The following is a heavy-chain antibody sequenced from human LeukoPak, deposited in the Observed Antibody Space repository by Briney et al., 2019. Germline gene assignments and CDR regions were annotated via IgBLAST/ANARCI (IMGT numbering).Heavy chain of an antibody. D-gene: IGHD5-18*01. Sequence: SETLSLTCTVSGGSISSYYWSWIRQPAGKGLEWIGRIYTSGSTNYNPSLKSRVTMSVDTSKDQFFLKLSSVTAADTAVYYCAREGGPGGELWSRDYYGMDVWGQGTTVTVSS. CDR2: IYTSGST. V-gene: IGHV4-4*07. CDR3: AREGGPGGELWSRDYYGMDV. CDR1: GGSISSYY. J-gene: IGHJ6*02.